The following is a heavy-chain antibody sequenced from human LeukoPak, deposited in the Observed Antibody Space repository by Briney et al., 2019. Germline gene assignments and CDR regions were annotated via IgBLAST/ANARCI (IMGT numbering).Heavy chain of an antibody. D-gene: IGHD3-10*01. V-gene: IGHV3-48*01. CDR2: ISGSSYTI. CDR1: GFTFSSYS. Sequence: GGSLRLSCAASGFTFSSYSMNWVRQAPGKGLEWVSYISGSSYTIYYADSVKGRFTISRDNAKNSLYLQMNSLRAEDTAVYYCARTRRITMVRGVTYYYYYYMDVWGKGTTVTVSS. J-gene: IGHJ6*03. CDR3: ARTRRITMVRGVTYYYYYYMDV.